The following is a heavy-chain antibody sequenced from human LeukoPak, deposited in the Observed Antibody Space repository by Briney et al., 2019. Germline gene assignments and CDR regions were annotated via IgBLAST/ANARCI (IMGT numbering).Heavy chain of an antibody. CDR2: IKRDGSQK. Sequence: PGGSLRLSCAASGFTFSSNWMGWVRQAPGKGLEWVAHIKRDGSQKYYLDSVKGRFTISRDNAKNSLYLQMNSLRVEDTAVYYCARWGLEVGGPNWFDPWGQGTLVTVSS. J-gene: IGHJ5*02. V-gene: IGHV3-7*01. CDR3: ARWGLEVGGPNWFDP. D-gene: IGHD1-1*01. CDR1: GFTFSSNW.